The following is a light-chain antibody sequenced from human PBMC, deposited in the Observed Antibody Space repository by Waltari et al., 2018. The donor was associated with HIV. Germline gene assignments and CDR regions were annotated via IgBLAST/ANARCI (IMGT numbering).Light chain of an antibody. J-gene: IGLJ3*02. CDR1: TSNIGIKT. CDR2: GNF. Sequence: QSVVTQPPSVSGTPGQTVTISCSGSTSNIGIKTVNWYQHPPGTAPQRLIYGNFPRPSGVPDRFSASKSGTSASLVISGLQSEDEADYYCASWDASLNGWVFGGGTKLTVL. V-gene: IGLV1-44*01. CDR3: ASWDASLNGWV.